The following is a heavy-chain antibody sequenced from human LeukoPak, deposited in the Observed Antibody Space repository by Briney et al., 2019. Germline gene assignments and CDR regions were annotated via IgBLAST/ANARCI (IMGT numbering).Heavy chain of an antibody. CDR1: GFTFSSYA. CDR2: ISGSGGST. Sequence: GGSLRLSCAASGFTFSSYAMSWVRQAPGKGLEWVSAISGSGGSTYYADSVKGRFTTSRDNSKNTLYLQMNSLRAEDTAVYYCANYCSGGSCPYYYYYGMDVWGQGTTVTVSS. V-gene: IGHV3-23*01. J-gene: IGHJ6*02. CDR3: ANYCSGGSCPYYYYYGMDV. D-gene: IGHD2-15*01.